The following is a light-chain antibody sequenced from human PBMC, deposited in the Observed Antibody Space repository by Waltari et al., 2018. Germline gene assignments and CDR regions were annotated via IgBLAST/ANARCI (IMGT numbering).Light chain of an antibody. CDR3: QQAYSFPFT. CDR1: QGINNW. V-gene: IGKV1-12*01. CDR2: SAS. Sequence: DIQMTQSPSSVSASVRHRVTITCRASQGINNWLAWYQQKPGRAPKLLIYSASTLQSGVPSRFSGSGSGTEFTLTISSLQSEDFAVYYCQQAYSFPFTFGPGTKVDI. J-gene: IGKJ3*01.